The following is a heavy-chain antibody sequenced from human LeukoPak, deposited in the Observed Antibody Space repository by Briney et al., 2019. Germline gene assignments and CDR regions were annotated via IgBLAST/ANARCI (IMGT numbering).Heavy chain of an antibody. J-gene: IGHJ5*02. CDR1: GFTFSSYA. D-gene: IGHD3-22*01. CDR2: ISGSGGST. Sequence: GGSLRLSCAASGFTFSSYAMSWVRQAPGKGLEWVSAISGSGGSTYYADSVKGRFTISRDNSKNTLYLQMNSLRAEDTAVYYCAKGRYYYDSSGYQAWGQGTLVTVSS. V-gene: IGHV3-23*01. CDR3: AKGRYYYDSSGYQA.